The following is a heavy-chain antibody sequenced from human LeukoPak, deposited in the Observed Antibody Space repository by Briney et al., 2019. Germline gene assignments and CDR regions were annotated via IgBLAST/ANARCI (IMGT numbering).Heavy chain of an antibody. CDR2: IIPIFGTA. CDR3: ARGGMITSGVDY. D-gene: IGHD3-16*01. J-gene: IGHJ4*02. CDR1: GGTFCSYA. V-gene: IGHV1-69*05. Sequence: ASVKVSCKASGGTFCSYAISWVRQAPGQGLEWMGRIIPIFGTANYAQKFQGRVTITTDESTSTAYMELSSLRSEDTAVYYCARGGMITSGVDYWGQGTLVTVSS.